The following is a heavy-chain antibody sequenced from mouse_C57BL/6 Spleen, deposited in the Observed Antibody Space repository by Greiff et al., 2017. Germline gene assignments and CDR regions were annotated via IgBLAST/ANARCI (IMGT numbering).Heavy chain of an antibody. CDR2: IYPGDGDT. Sequence: QVQLQQSGPELVKPGASVKISCKASGYAFSSSWMNWVKQRPGKGLEWIGRIYPGDGDTNYNGKFKGKATLTADKSSSTAYMQLSSLTSEDSAVYFSGRSARYYGSRYDFGYWGQGTTLTVSS. CDR3: GRSARYYGSRYDFGY. D-gene: IGHD1-1*01. V-gene: IGHV1-82*01. J-gene: IGHJ2*01. CDR1: GYAFSSSW.